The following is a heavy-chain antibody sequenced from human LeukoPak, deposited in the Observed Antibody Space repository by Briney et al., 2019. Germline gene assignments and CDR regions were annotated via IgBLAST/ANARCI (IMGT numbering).Heavy chain of an antibody. D-gene: IGHD6-19*01. CDR1: GGSISSYY. J-gene: IGHJ4*02. V-gene: IGHV4-4*07. CDR2: IYTSGST. CDR3: ARESLAVAGPSFDY. Sequence: SETLSLTCTISGGSISSYYWSWIRQPAGKGLEWIGRIYTSGSTNYNPSLKSRVTMSVDTSKNQFSLKLSSVTAADTAVYYCARESLAVAGPSFDYWGQGTLVTVSS.